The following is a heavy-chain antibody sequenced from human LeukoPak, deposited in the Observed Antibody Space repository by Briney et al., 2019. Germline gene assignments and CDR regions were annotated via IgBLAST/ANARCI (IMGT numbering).Heavy chain of an antibody. D-gene: IGHD3-10*01. CDR1: GFTFSGYA. Sequence: PGGSLRLSCAASGFTFSGYAMSWVRQAPGKGLEWVSAISGGGVSTYYADSMKGRFTISRDDSKNTLYLQRNSLRAEDTAVYYCAKGMVRGVIPDYWGQGTLVTVSS. V-gene: IGHV3-23*01. J-gene: IGHJ4*02. CDR2: ISGGGVST. CDR3: AKGMVRGVIPDY.